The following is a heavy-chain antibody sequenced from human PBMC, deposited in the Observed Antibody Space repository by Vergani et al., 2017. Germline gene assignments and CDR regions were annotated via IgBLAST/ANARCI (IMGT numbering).Heavy chain of an antibody. Sequence: QVQLQESGPGLVKPPGTLFLTCAVSGDSISSGDYYWSWIRQPPGKGLEWIGYIYYSGSTYYNPSLKSRVTISVDTSKNQFSLKLSSVTAADTAVYYCARGPXGDYRYYYYYGMDVWGQGTTVTVSS. CDR1: GDSISSGDYY. J-gene: IGHJ6*02. CDR3: ARGPXGDYRYYYYYGMDV. D-gene: IGHD4-17*01. V-gene: IGHV4-30-4*08. CDR2: IYYSGST.